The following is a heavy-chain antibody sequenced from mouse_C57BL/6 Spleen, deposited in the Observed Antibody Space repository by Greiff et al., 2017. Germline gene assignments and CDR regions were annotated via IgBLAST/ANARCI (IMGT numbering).Heavy chain of an antibody. CDR2: IDPSDSYT. J-gene: IGHJ4*01. CDR1: GYTFTSYW. V-gene: IGHV1-69*01. Sequence: QVHVKQPGAELVMPGASVKLSCKASGYTFTSYWMHWVKQRPGQGLEWIGEIDPSDSYTNYNQKFKGKSTLTVDKSSSTAYMQLSSLTSEDSAVYYCARLYGNYGAMDYWGQGTSVTVSS. CDR3: ARLYGNYGAMDY. D-gene: IGHD2-10*02.